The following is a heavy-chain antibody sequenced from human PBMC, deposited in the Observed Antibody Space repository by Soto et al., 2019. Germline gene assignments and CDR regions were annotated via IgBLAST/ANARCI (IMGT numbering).Heavy chain of an antibody. Sequence: GGSLRLSCAASGFTFSDYYMTWIRQAPGKGLEWVSYIDNSGTIKYYADSVRGRFTISRDNTKNSLSLQMNSLGAEDTAIYYCARIEGDCSGGSCYSGGFDYWGQGALVTVSS. V-gene: IGHV3-11*01. CDR2: IDNSGTIK. D-gene: IGHD2-15*01. CDR3: ARIEGDCSGGSCYSGGFDY. CDR1: GFTFSDYY. J-gene: IGHJ4*02.